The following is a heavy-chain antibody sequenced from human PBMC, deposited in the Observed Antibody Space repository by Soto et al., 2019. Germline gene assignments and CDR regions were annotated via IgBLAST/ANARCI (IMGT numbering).Heavy chain of an antibody. V-gene: IGHV4-34*01. CDR2: INHSGST. CDR3: ARSLGIAAASDY. CDR1: GGSFSGYY. J-gene: IGHJ4*02. D-gene: IGHD6-13*01. Sequence: QVQLQQWGAGLLKPSETLSLTCAVYGGSFSGYYWSWIRQPPGKGLEWIGEINHSGSTNYNPSLKSRVTISVDTSKNQFSLKLSSVTAADTAVYYCARSLGIAAASDYWGQGTLVTVSS.